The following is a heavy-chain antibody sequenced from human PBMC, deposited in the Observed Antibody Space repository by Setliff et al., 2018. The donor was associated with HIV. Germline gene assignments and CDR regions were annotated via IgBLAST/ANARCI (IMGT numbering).Heavy chain of an antibody. D-gene: IGHD1-26*01. CDR3: ARDLDVSGSYDY. Sequence: AGGSLSLSCVASGFTLSTYAVYWVRQAPGKGLEWVTVISYDGTNKYYADSVKGRFSISRDNSKNTVYLQMNNLKVDDTALYFCARDLDVSGSYDYWGQGTQVTVSS. J-gene: IGHJ4*02. CDR2: ISYDGTNK. CDR1: GFTLSTYA. V-gene: IGHV3-30*04.